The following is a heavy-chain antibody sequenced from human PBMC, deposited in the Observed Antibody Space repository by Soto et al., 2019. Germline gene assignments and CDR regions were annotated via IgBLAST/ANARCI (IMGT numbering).Heavy chain of an antibody. J-gene: IGHJ6*02. V-gene: IGHV3-23*01. CDR1: GFIFSTYA. D-gene: IGHD4-4*01. Sequence: GGSLRLSCEGSGFIFSTYALSWVRQAPGKGLEWVSSISGAGAQTYYADSVRGRFTISRDNSKKTLFLQMDNLSGADTAVYFCASHRNFYYSDGMDVWGQGTTVTVSS. CDR3: ASHRNFYYSDGMDV. CDR2: ISGAGAQT.